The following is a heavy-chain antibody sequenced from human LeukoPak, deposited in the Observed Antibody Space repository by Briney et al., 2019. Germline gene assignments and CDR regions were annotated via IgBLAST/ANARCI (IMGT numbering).Heavy chain of an antibody. D-gene: IGHD3-9*01. J-gene: IGHJ6*02. Sequence: SVNVSCKASGGTFSSYAISWVRQAPGQGLEWMGGIIPIFGTANYAQKFQSRVTITADESTSTAYMELSSLRSEDTAVYYCARGVSDFDWSHGGMDVWGQGTTVTVSS. CDR1: GGTFSSYA. V-gene: IGHV1-69*13. CDR3: ARGVSDFDWSHGGMDV. CDR2: IIPIFGTA.